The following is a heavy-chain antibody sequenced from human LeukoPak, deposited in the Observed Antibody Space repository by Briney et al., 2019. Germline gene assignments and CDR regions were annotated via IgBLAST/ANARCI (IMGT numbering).Heavy chain of an antibody. CDR3: ARSSFGVVIDY. V-gene: IGHV4-61*02. Sequence: SETLSLTCTVSGGSISSGSYYWSWIRQPAGKGLEWIGRIYTSGSTNYNPSLKSRVTISVDTSKNQFSLKLSSVTAADTAVYYCARSSFGVVIDYWGQGTLVTVSS. J-gene: IGHJ4*02. CDR2: IYTSGST. D-gene: IGHD3-3*01. CDR1: GGSISSGSYY.